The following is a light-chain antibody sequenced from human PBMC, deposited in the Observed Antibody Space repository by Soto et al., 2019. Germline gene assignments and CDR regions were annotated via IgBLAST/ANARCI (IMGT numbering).Light chain of an antibody. Sequence: ISQGPSTLSASVSEGVNLPCRASQSISSSLAWYQQRPGKAPKLLIYAASTLQSGVPSRFSGSGSGTDFTLTISCLQSEDFATYYCQQYYSYPLTSGGASKVDIK. V-gene: IGKV1-5*01. CDR2: AAS. CDR1: QSISSS. J-gene: IGKJ4*01. CDR3: QQYYSYPLT.